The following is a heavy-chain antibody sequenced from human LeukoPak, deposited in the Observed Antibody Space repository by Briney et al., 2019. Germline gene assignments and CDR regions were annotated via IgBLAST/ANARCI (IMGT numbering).Heavy chain of an antibody. Sequence: ASVKVSGKASGYNFIGYYMHLVRQAPGQGLEWMGWINPNSGGTNYAQKFQGRVTMTRDTSINTAYMELSGLTSDDTAIYYCARDLRTPYHYGMNVWGQGTTVTVSS. D-gene: IGHD1-1*01. CDR2: INPNSGGT. V-gene: IGHV1-2*02. J-gene: IGHJ6*02. CDR3: ARDLRTPYHYGMNV. CDR1: GYNFIGYY.